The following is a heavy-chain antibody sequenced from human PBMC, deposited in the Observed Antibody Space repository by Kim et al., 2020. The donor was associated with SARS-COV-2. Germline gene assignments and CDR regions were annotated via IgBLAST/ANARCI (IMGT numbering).Heavy chain of an antibody. D-gene: IGHD1-7*01. V-gene: IGHV5-51*01. CDR3: ARPGITGTTSNYFDY. CDR1: GYSFTSYW. Sequence: GESLKISCKGSGYSFTSYWIGWVRQMPGKGLEWMGIIYPGDSDTRYSPSFQGQVTISADKSISTAYLQLSSLKASDTAMYYCARPGITGTTSNYFDYWGQGTLVTVSS. CDR2: IYPGDSDT. J-gene: IGHJ4*02.